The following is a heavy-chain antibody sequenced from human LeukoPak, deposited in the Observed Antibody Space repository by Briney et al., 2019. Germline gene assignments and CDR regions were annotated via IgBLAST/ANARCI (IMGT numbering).Heavy chain of an antibody. Sequence: SETLSLTCTVSGGSISSYYWSWIRQPPGKGLEWIGYISYSGSSYYNPSLKSRVTLSLDTSKNQFTLKLSSVTAADTAVYYCARDTQIDGVDYWGQGTLVTVSS. CDR2: ISYSGSS. CDR1: GGSISSYY. CDR3: ARDTQIDGVDY. V-gene: IGHV4-59*12. D-gene: IGHD2-21*01. J-gene: IGHJ4*02.